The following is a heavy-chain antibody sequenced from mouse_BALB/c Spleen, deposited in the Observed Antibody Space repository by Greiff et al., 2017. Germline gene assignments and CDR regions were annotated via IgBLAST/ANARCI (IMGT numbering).Heavy chain of an antibody. V-gene: IGHV5-17*02. D-gene: IGHD2-14*01. Sequence: EVNVVESGGGLVQPGGSRKLSCAASGFTFSSFGMHWVRQAPEKGLEWVAYISSGSSTIYYADTVKGRFTISRDNPKNTLFLQMNSLRSEDTAMYYCARKRYGGDYYAMDYWGQGTSVTVSA. CDR1: GFTFSSFG. CDR3: ARKRYGGDYYAMDY. CDR2: ISSGSSTI. J-gene: IGHJ4*01.